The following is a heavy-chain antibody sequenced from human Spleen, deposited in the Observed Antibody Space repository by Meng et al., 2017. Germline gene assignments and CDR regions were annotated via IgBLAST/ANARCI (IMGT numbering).Heavy chain of an antibody. D-gene: IGHD4-11*01. CDR2: VNHSGST. CDR3: ARGPTTMAHDFDY. CDR1: GGSFSDYY. Sequence: QVPLQQVAAGRLQPSVTLSLTCVVSGGSFSDYYWSWIRQPPGKGLEWIGEVNHSGSTNYNPSLESRATISVDTSQNNLSLKLSSVTAADSAVYYCARGPTTMAHDFDYWGQGTLVTVSS. V-gene: IGHV4-34*01. J-gene: IGHJ4*02.